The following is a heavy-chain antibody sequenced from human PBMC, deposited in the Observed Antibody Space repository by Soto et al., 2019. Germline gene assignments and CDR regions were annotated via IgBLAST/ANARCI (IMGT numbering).Heavy chain of an antibody. CDR1: GGSISSGGYY. V-gene: IGHV4-31*03. CDR2: IYYSGST. Sequence: SETLSLTCTVSGGSISSGGYYWSWIRQHPGKGLEWIGYIYYSGSTYYNPSLKSRVTISVGTSKNQFSLKLSSVTAADTAVYYCAREGAGRGDRDYGMDVWGQGTTVT. D-gene: IGHD3-10*01. J-gene: IGHJ6*02. CDR3: AREGAGRGDRDYGMDV.